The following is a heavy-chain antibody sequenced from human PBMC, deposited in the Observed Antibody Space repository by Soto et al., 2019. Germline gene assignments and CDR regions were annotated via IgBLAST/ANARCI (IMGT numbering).Heavy chain of an antibody. D-gene: IGHD1-26*01. Sequence: GGSLRLSCAASGFTFSSYGMHWVRQAPGKGLEWVAVIWYDGSNKYYADSVKGRFTISRDNSKNTLYLQMNSLRAEDTAVYYCARDEGFSGSYGGRYYFDYWGQGTLVTVSS. J-gene: IGHJ4*02. CDR2: IWYDGSNK. CDR1: GFTFSSYG. V-gene: IGHV3-33*01. CDR3: ARDEGFSGSYGGRYYFDY.